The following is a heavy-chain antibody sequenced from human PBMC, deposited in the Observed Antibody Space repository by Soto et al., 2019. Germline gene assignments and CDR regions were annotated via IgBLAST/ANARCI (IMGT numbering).Heavy chain of an antibody. D-gene: IGHD3-22*01. V-gene: IGHV1-18*04. J-gene: IGHJ4*02. CDR1: GYTFTSYG. CDR2: ISAYNGNT. CDR3: ARSDYYDSSGYSPFDY. Sequence: GASVKVSCKASGYTFTSYGISSVRQAPGQGLEWMGWISAYNGNTNYAQKLQGRVTMTTDTSTSTAYMELRSLRSDDTAVYYCARSDYYDSSGYSPFDYWGQGTLVTVSS.